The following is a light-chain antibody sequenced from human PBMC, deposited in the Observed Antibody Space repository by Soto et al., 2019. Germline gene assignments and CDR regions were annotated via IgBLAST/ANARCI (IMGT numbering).Light chain of an antibody. CDR2: AVS. CDR1: QSLGSY. Sequence: DIQMTQSPSSLSASVGDRVTITFRASQSLGSYLNWYQQKAGKAPERLIYAVSTLQSGVPSRFSGSGSGTDFTLTISSLQPEDFATYYCQQSYSVPITFGQGTRLEIK. CDR3: QQSYSVPIT. J-gene: IGKJ5*01. V-gene: IGKV1-39*01.